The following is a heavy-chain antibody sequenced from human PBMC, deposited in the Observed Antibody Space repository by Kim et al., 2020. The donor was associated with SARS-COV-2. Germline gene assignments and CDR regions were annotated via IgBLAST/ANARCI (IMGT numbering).Heavy chain of an antibody. J-gene: IGHJ4*02. D-gene: IGHD2-15*01. Sequence: SETLSLTCAVYGGSFSGYYWSWIRQPPGKGLEWIGEINHSGSTNYNPSLKSRVTISVDTSKNQFSLKLSSVTAADTAVYYCARGYRGGMRIWDRAMAADYWAREPWSPSPQ. CDR2: INHSGST. V-gene: IGHV4-34*01. CDR1: GGSFSGYY. CDR3: ARGYRGGMRIWDRAMAADY.